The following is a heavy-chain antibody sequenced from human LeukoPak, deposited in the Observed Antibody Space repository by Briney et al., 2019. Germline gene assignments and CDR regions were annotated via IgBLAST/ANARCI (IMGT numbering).Heavy chain of an antibody. D-gene: IGHD3-22*01. CDR1: GGSISSGGYY. J-gene: IGHJ3*02. CDR3: AREVSPTYYYDSSVWDI. V-gene: IGHV4-31*03. CDR2: IYYSGST. Sequence: TLSFSCTVSGGSISSGGYYWGWIRQHPGKGLEWIGYIYYSGSTYYNPSLKSRVTISVDTSKNQFSLKLISVTAADTAVYYCAREVSPTYYYDSSVWDIRRQGTMVTVSS.